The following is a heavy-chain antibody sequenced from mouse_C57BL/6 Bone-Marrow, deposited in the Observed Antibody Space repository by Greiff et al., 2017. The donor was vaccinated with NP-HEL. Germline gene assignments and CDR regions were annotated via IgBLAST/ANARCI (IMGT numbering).Heavy chain of an antibody. V-gene: IGHV1-59*01. CDR2: IDPSDSYT. J-gene: IGHJ2*01. D-gene: IGHD2-1*01. CDR1: GYTFTSYW. Sequence: QVQLQQPGAELVRPGTSVKLSCKASGYTFTSYWMHWVKQRPGQGLEWIGVIDPSDSYTNYNQKFKGKATLTVDTSSSTAYMQLSSLTSEDSAVYYCAREGNFYYFDYWGQGTTLTVSS. CDR3: AREGNFYYFDY.